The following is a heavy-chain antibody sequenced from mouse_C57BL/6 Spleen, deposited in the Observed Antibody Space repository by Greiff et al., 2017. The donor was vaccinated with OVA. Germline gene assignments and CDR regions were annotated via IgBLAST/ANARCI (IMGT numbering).Heavy chain of an antibody. D-gene: IGHD2-4*01. CDR1: GYAFSSYW. J-gene: IGHJ1*03. Sequence: QVQLQQSGAELVKPGASVKISCKASGYAFSSYWMNWVKQRPGKGLEWIGQIYPGDGDTNYNGKFKGKATLTADKSSSTAYMQLSSLTSEDSAVYFGASREDYEGGDWDVDVWGTGTTVTVSS. CDR3: ASREDYEGGDWDVDV. CDR2: IYPGDGDT. V-gene: IGHV1-80*01.